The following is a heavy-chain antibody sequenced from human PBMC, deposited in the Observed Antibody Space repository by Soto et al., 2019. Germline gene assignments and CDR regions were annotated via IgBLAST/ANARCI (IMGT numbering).Heavy chain of an antibody. CDR1: GGSISSSSYY. J-gene: IGHJ6*03. D-gene: IGHD2-2*01. CDR3: ARTVVPAAPYYYYYYYMDV. CDR2: IYYSGST. Sequence: SETLSLTCTVSGGSISSSSYYWGWIRQPPGKGLEWIGSIYYSGSTYYNPSLKSRVTISVDTSKNQFSLKLSSVTAADTAVYYCARTVVPAAPYYYYYYYMDVWGKGTTVTVSS. V-gene: IGHV4-39*01.